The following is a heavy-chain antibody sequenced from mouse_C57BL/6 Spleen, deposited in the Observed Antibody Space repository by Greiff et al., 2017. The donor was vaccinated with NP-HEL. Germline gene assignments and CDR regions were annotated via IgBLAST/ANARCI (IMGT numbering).Heavy chain of an antibody. V-gene: IGHV5-6*01. CDR2: ISSGGSYT. Sequence: EVKLVESGGDLVKPGGSLKLSCAASGFTFSSYGMSWVRQTPDKRLEWVATISSGGSYTYYPDSVKGRFTISRDNAKNTLYLQMSSLKSEDTAMYYCAREDGNYVGWFAYWGQGTLVTVSA. CDR3: AREDGNYVGWFAY. D-gene: IGHD2-1*01. CDR1: GFTFSSYG. J-gene: IGHJ3*01.